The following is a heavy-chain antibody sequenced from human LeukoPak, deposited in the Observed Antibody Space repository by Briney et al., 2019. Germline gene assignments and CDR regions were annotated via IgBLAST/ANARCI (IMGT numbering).Heavy chain of an antibody. Sequence: PGGSLRLSCAASGFTFSSYGMHWVRQAPGKGLEWVAVISYDGSNKYYADSVKGRFTISRDNSKNTLYLQMNSLRAEDTAVYYCAREYCSGGSCYLYYFDYWGQGTLVTVPS. V-gene: IGHV3-30*03. CDR3: AREYCSGGSCYLYYFDY. CDR2: ISYDGSNK. J-gene: IGHJ4*02. D-gene: IGHD2-15*01. CDR1: GFTFSSYG.